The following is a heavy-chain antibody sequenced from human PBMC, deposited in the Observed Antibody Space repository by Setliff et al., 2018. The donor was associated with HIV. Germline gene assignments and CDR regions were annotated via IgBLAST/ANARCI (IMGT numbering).Heavy chain of an antibody. Sequence: ASVKVSCKASGYTFINYHITWVRQAPGQGLEWVGSISASSVNTNYTQGRVTMTTDTSTSTAYMELKSLRSDDSAAYYCARVPVSSYYYYMDVWGKGTTVTVSS. CDR2: ISASSVNT. V-gene: IGHV1-18*01. CDR3: ARVPVSSYYYYMDV. J-gene: IGHJ6*03. CDR1: GYTFINYH. D-gene: IGHD6-13*01.